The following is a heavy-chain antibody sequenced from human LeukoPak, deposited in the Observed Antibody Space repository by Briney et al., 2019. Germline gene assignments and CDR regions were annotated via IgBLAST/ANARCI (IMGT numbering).Heavy chain of an antibody. CDR3: ARELNSRGSPTEFDP. CDR2: ISSSSSYI. Sequence: GGSLRLSCAASGFTFSSYSMNWVRQAPGKGLEWVSSISSSSSYIYYADSVKGRFTISRDNAKNSLYLQMNSLRAEDTAVYYCARELNSRGSPTEFDPWGQGTLVTVSS. D-gene: IGHD4-23*01. V-gene: IGHV3-21*01. J-gene: IGHJ5*01. CDR1: GFTFSSYS.